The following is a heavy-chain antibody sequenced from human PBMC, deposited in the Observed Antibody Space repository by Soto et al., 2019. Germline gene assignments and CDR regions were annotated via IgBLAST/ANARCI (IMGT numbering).Heavy chain of an antibody. D-gene: IGHD1-20*01. CDR3: ARGITGTTFDY. J-gene: IGHJ4*02. Sequence: GGSLRLSCTPSGFIVSHNYMSWVRQAPGTGLESVSVIYSSGTTYYADSVKGRFTISRDDSKNTLYLQMNSLRAEDTAVYYCARGITGTTFDYWGQGTLVTV. CDR1: GFIVSHNY. CDR2: IYSSGTT. V-gene: IGHV3-53*01.